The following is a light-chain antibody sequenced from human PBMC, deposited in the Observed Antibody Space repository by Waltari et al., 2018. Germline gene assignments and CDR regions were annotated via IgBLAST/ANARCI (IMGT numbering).Light chain of an antibody. V-gene: IGLV1-40*01. J-gene: IGLJ1*01. CDR1: SSNIGAGYD. CDR3: QSYDSSLSGYV. Sequence: QSVLTQPPSVSGAPGQRVTIPCTGSSSNIGAGYDVPWYPQLPGTAPKLLIYGNSNRPSGVPDRFSGSKSGTSASLAITGLQAEDEADYYCQSYDSSLSGYVFGTGTKVTVL. CDR2: GNS.